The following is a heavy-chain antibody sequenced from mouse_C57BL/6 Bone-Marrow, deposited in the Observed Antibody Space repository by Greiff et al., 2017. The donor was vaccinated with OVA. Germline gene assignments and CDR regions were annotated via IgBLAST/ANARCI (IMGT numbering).Heavy chain of an antibody. V-gene: IGHV2-5*01. Sequence: VQGVESGPGLVQPSQSLSITCTVSGFSLTSYGVHWVRQSPGKGLEWLGVIWRGGSTDYNAAFMSRLSITKDNSKSQVFFKMNSLQADDTAIYYCAKGIYDGYPYAMDYWGQGTSVTVSS. D-gene: IGHD2-3*01. J-gene: IGHJ4*01. CDR1: GFSLTSYG. CDR3: AKGIYDGYPYAMDY. CDR2: IWRGGST.